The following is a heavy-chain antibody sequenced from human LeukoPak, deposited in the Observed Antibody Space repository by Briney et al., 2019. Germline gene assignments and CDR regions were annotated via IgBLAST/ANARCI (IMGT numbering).Heavy chain of an antibody. CDR2: IYPGDSDT. CDR3: ASAHYYGVGSYFPFDY. Sequence: GESLKISCQGFGFSFSSYWIGWVRQMPGKGLEWMGIIYPGDSDTRYSPSFQGQVTISADKSISTAYLQWSSLKASDTAMYYCASAHYYGVGSYFPFDYWGQGTLVTVSS. D-gene: IGHD3-10*01. CDR1: GFSFSSYW. J-gene: IGHJ4*02. V-gene: IGHV5-51*01.